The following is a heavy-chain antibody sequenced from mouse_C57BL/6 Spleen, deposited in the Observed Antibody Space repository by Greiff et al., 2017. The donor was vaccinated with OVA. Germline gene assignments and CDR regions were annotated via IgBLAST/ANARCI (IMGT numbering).Heavy chain of an antibody. CDR2: LNPNYGTT. Sequence: VQLQQSGPELVKPGASVKISCKASGYSFTDYNMNWVKQSNGKSLEWIGVLNPNYGTTSYNQKFKGKATLTVDQSSSTAYMQLNSLTSEDSAVYYCARWTTVVALRYFDVWGTGTTVTVSS. J-gene: IGHJ1*03. D-gene: IGHD1-1*01. CDR3: ARWTTVVALRYFDV. CDR1: GYSFTDYN. V-gene: IGHV1-39*01.